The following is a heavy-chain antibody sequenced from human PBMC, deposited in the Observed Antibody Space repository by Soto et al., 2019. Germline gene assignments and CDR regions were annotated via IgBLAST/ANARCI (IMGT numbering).Heavy chain of an antibody. Sequence: SETLSLTCTVSGGSISSYYWSWIRQPPGKGLEWIGYIHYSGSTNYNPSLKSRVTISVDTSKNQFSLKLSSVTAADTAVYYCARATPRIAGQICYFDYWGQGALVTVSS. CDR3: ARATPRIAGQICYFDY. CDR1: GGSISSYY. D-gene: IGHD6-13*01. V-gene: IGHV4-59*08. J-gene: IGHJ4*02. CDR2: IHYSGST.